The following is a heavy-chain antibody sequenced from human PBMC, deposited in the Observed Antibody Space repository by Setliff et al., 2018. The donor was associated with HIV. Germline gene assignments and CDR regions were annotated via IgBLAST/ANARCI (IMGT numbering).Heavy chain of an antibody. CDR1: GGSINNYF. J-gene: IGHJ6*03. Sequence: PSETLSLTCTVSGGSINNYFWSWIRQPPGKGLEWLGCLYYTGRANYNPSLKSRRTVSVDTSKNQFSLKLSSVTAADTAVYYCARDGYNYKKGTSYMDVWGKGTTVTVSS. CDR3: ARDGYNYKKGTSYMDV. CDR2: LYYTGRA. V-gene: IGHV4-59*01. D-gene: IGHD5-12*01.